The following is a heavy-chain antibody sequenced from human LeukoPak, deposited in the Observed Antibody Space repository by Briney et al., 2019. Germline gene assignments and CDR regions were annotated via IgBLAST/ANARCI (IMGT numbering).Heavy chain of an antibody. J-gene: IGHJ4*02. Sequence: AAAKDAGKVSGYTLTELSMHWVRQAPAKGLEWMGGFDPEDGETIYAQKFQGRVTMTEDTSTDTAYMELSSLRSGDTAVYYCATGGELGSSWSFDYWGQGTLVTVSS. D-gene: IGHD6-13*01. V-gene: IGHV1-24*01. CDR2: FDPEDGET. CDR3: ATGGELGSSWSFDY. CDR1: GYTLTELS.